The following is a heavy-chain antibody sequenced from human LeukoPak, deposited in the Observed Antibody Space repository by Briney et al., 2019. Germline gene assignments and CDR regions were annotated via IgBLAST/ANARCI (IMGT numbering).Heavy chain of an antibody. Sequence: GGSLRLSCAASGFTFSDYYMSWIRQAPGKGLEWVSYISSSSSSTNYADSVKGRFTISRDNAKNSLYLQMNSLRAEDTAVYYCARAEGSGSSFDYWGQGTLVTVSS. CDR2: ISSSSSST. D-gene: IGHD3-10*01. CDR1: GFTFSDYY. J-gene: IGHJ4*02. V-gene: IGHV3-11*05. CDR3: ARAEGSGSSFDY.